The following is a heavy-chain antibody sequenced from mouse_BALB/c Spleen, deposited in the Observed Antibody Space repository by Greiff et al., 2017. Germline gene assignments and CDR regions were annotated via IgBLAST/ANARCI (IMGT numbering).Heavy chain of an antibody. Sequence: EVKLVESGGGLVQPGGSRKLSCAASGFTFSSFGMHWVRQAPEKGLEWVAYISSGSSTIYYADTVKGRFTISRDNPKNTLFLQMTSLRSEDTAMYYCARDYGSSLYWYFDVWGAGTTVTVSS. CDR2: ISSGSSTI. V-gene: IGHV5-17*02. D-gene: IGHD1-1*01. J-gene: IGHJ1*01. CDR1: GFTFSSFG. CDR3: ARDYGSSLYWYFDV.